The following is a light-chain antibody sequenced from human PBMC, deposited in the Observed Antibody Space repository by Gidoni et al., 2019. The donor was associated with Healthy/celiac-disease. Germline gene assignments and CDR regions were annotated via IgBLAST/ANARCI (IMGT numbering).Light chain of an antibody. CDR3: QQLNS. CDR2: AAS. Sequence: TITCRASQGISSYLAGYQQKPGKAPKLLIYAASTLQSGVPSRFSGSGSGTEFTLTISSLQPEDFATYYCQQLNSFGPGTKVDIK. V-gene: IGKV1-9*01. J-gene: IGKJ3*01. CDR1: QGISSY.